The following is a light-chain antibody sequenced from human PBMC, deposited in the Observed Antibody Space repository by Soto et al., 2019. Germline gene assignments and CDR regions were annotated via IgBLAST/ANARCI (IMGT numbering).Light chain of an antibody. J-gene: IGLJ1*01. CDR2: DVR. V-gene: IGLV2-11*01. CDR1: SSDVGGHNY. Sequence: QSALTQPRSVSGSPGQSVTISCTGTSSDVGGHNYVSWYQQHPGKAPKLMIYDVRKRPLGVPDRFSGSKSGNTASLTISGLQAEDEADYYCCSYAGSYTFYVFGTGTKLTVL. CDR3: CSYAGSYTFYV.